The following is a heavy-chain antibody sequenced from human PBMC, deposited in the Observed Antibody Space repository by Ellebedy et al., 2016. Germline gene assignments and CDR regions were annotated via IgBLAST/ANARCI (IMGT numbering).Heavy chain of an antibody. CDR1: GSTFSTFW. CDR2: IKQDGSQK. D-gene: IGHD2-21*01. CDR3: AKGSGWLCDY. V-gene: IGHV3-7*03. Sequence: GESLKISCAASGSTFSTFWMTWFRQAPGKGLEWVASIKQDGSQKDYVDSVKGRFTISGDNARNSLYLQMNSLRAEDTAMYYCAKGSGWLCDYWGQGILVTVSS. J-gene: IGHJ4*02.